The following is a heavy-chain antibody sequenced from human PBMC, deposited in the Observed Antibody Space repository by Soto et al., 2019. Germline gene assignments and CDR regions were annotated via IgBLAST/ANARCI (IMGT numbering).Heavy chain of an antibody. J-gene: IGHJ3*02. CDR1: GFTFSSYA. Sequence: EVQLLESGGGLVQPGGSLRLSCAASGFTFSSYAMSWVRQAPGKGLEWVSAISGSGGSTYYADSVKGRFTISRDNSKNTLYLQMNSLRAEDTAVYYCAKASWRGIDYVSAFDIWGQGTMVTVSS. D-gene: IGHD4-17*01. CDR2: ISGSGGST. V-gene: IGHV3-23*01. CDR3: AKASWRGIDYVSAFDI.